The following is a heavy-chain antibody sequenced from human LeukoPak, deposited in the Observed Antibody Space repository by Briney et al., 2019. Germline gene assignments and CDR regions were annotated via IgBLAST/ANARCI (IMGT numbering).Heavy chain of an antibody. D-gene: IGHD5-18*01. Sequence: GGSLRLSCAASGFTFDDYAMHWVRQAPGRGLEWLSGISWNSGSIAYADSVKGRFTISRDNAKNSLYLQMSSLRAEDMALYYCAKGGGSRYGYYFDYWGQGTLVTASS. CDR1: GFTFDDYA. J-gene: IGHJ4*02. CDR3: AKGGGSRYGYYFDY. CDR2: ISWNSGSI. V-gene: IGHV3-9*03.